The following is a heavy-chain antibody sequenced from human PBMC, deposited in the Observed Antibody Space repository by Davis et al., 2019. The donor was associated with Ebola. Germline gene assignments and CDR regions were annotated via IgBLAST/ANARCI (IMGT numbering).Heavy chain of an antibody. V-gene: IGHV3-73*01. CDR3: TSTARSVDY. CDR2: IRSKANSYAT. J-gene: IGHJ4*02. Sequence: GESPKIFCAAPGITISGSAMHWLRQASGKGTEWVGSIRSKANSYATAYAASVKGRFTISRDDSKNTAYLQMNSLKTEDTAVYYCTSTARSVDYWGQGTLVTVSS. D-gene: IGHD1-26*01. CDR1: GITISGSA.